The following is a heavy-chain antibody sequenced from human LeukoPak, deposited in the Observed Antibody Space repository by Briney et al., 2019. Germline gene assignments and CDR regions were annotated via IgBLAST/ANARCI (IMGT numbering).Heavy chain of an antibody. D-gene: IGHD3-10*01. CDR2: IYHSGST. CDR3: ARIVLWFGESNDY. J-gene: IGHJ4*02. Sequence: PSETLSLTCAVSGGSISSGGYSWSWIRQPPGKGLEWIGYIYHSGSTYYNPSLKSRVTISVDTSKNQFSLKLSSVTAADTAVYYCARIVLWFGESNDYWGQGTLVTVSS. CDR1: GGSISSGGYS. V-gene: IGHV4-30-2*01.